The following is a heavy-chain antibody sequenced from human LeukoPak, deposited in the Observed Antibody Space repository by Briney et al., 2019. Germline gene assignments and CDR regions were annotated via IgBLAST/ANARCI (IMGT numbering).Heavy chain of an antibody. D-gene: IGHD5-24*01. CDR2: IYYSGST. CDR3: ARRSGAADGYNYDYYYYMDV. Sequence: PSETLSLTCTVSGGSFSSSRYYWGWIRQPPGKGLEWIGSIYYSGSTYYSPSLKSRVTISVDTSKNQFSLKVNSVTAADTAVYYCARRSGAADGYNYDYYYYMDVWGRGTTVTVSS. V-gene: IGHV4-39*01. J-gene: IGHJ6*03. CDR1: GGSFSSSRYY.